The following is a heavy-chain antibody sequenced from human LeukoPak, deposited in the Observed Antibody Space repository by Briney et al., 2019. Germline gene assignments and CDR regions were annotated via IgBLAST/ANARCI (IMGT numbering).Heavy chain of an antibody. J-gene: IGHJ4*02. V-gene: IGHV4-4*02. CDR3: ARVGSYDSSGAFDY. D-gene: IGHD3-22*01. Sequence: SETLSLTCAVSGGSISSSNWWSWVRQPPGKGLEWIGEIYHSGSTNYNPSLKSRVTISVDKSKNQFSLKLSSVTAADTAVYYCARVGSYDSSGAFDYWGQGTLVTVSS. CDR1: GGSISSSNW. CDR2: IYHSGST.